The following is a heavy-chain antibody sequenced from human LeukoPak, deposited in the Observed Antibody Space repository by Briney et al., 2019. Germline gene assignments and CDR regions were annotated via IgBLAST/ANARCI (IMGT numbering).Heavy chain of an antibody. D-gene: IGHD7-27*01. J-gene: IGHJ4*02. CDR2: ISNDGSTT. Sequence: PGGSLRLSCAVSGFTFSTSWMTWVRQTPGKGLVWVSRISNDGSTTHYADSVKGRFTISRDNAKNTLFLHMNSLRAEDTAVYYCNVRWGPNSDYWGQGTLVTVSS. CDR1: GFTFSTSW. V-gene: IGHV3-74*01. CDR3: NVRWGPNSDY.